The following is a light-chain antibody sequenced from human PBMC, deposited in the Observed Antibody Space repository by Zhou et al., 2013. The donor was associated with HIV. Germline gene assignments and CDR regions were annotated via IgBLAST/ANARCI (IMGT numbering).Light chain of an antibody. CDR3: QQYYSYPSLT. J-gene: IGKJ4*01. Sequence: DIQMTQSPSSLSASVGDRVTITCRASQSISSYLNWYQQKPGKAPKLLIYAASSLQSGVPSRFSGSGSGTDFTLTISSLQPEDFATYYCQQYYSYPSLTFGGGTKVEIK. CDR1: QSISSY. V-gene: IGKV1-39*01. CDR2: AAS.